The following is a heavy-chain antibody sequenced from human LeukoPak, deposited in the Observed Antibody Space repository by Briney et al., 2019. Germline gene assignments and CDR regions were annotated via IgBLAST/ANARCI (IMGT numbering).Heavy chain of an antibody. D-gene: IGHD3-22*01. CDR2: IYYSGST. CDR3: ARYDFGAIVVTKFAFDI. Sequence: TSETLSLTCTVSGGSISSSSYYWGWIRQPPGKGLEWIGSIYYSGSTYYNPSLKSRVTISVDTSKNQFSLKLSSVTAADTAVYYCARYDFGAIVVTKFAFDIWGQGTMVTVSS. V-gene: IGHV4-39*07. CDR1: GGSISSSSYY. J-gene: IGHJ3*02.